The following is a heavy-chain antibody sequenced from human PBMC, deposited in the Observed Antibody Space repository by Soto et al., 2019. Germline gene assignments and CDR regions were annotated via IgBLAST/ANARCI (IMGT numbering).Heavy chain of an antibody. CDR3: TTLVYDILTAFDY. CDR2: IKSKTDGGTT. V-gene: IGHV3-15*01. CDR1: GFTFSNAW. J-gene: IGHJ4*02. Sequence: GGSLRLSCAASGFTFSNAWMSWVRQAPGKGLEWVGRIKSKTDGGTTGYAAPVKGRFTISRDDSKNTLYLQMNSLKTEDTAVYYCTTLVYDILTAFDYWGQGTLVTVSS. D-gene: IGHD3-9*01.